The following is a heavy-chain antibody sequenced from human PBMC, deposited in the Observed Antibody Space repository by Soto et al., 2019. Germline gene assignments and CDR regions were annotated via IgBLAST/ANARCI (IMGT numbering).Heavy chain of an antibody. CDR3: VIGDRGERFGEVWPPDDGFDI. CDR1: GFTFNPFA. V-gene: IGHV3-23*01. D-gene: IGHD3-10*01. CDR2: ISGRGGST. J-gene: IGHJ3*02. Sequence: EVQLMESGGGLEQPGGSLRLSCLASGFTFNPFAMNWVRQAPGKGLEWVSAISGRGGSTYYADSVRGRFTISRDNSKNSLCLQMNGLRGEDTAVYHCVIGDRGERFGEVWPPDDGFDIWGPGKMVPVS.